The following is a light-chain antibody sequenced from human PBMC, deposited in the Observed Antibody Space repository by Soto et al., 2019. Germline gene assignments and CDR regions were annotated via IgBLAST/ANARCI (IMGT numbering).Light chain of an antibody. Sequence: DIQMTQSPSTLSGSVGDRVTITCRASQTISSCLAWCQQKPGKAPKLLIYKASTLKSGVPSRFSGSGSGTEFTLTISSLQPDDFATYYCQHYNSYSEAFGQGTKVELK. J-gene: IGKJ1*01. CDR2: KAS. V-gene: IGKV1-5*03. CDR1: QTISSC. CDR3: QHYNSYSEA.